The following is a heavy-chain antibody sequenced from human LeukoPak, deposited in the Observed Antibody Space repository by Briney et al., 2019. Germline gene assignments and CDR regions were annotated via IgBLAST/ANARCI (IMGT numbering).Heavy chain of an antibody. CDR1: GYTFTGYY. Sequence: ASVKVSCKASGYTFTGYYMHWVRQAPGQGLEWMGWINPNSGGTNYAQKFQGRVTMTRNTSISTAYMELSSLRSEDTAVYYCARPQGYSYGYLSWGQGTLVTVSS. CDR3: ARPQGYSYGYLS. J-gene: IGHJ4*02. D-gene: IGHD5-18*01. V-gene: IGHV1-2*02. CDR2: INPNSGGT.